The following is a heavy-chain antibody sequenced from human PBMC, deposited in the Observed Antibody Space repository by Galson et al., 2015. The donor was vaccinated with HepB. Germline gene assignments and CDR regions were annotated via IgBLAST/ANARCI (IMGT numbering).Heavy chain of an antibody. CDR3: AHSRGPGVVLGRIDY. CDR1: GFSLSTSGVG. CDR2: IYWDDDK. V-gene: IGHV2-5*02. D-gene: IGHD6-6*01. J-gene: IGHJ4*02. Sequence: PALVKPTQTLTLTCTFSGFSLSTSGVGVGWIRQPPGKALEWLALIYWDDDKRYSPSLKSRLTITKDTSKNQVVLTMTNMDPVDTATYYCAHSRGPGVVLGRIDYWGQGTLVTVSS.